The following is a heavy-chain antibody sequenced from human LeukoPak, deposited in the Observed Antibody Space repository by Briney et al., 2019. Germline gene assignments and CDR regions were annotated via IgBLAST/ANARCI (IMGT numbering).Heavy chain of an antibody. CDR3: ARDLNYDSAY. CDR2: ISGSTGSR. D-gene: IGHD3-22*01. V-gene: IGHV3-23*01. CDR1: GFTFSSYA. Sequence: PGGSLRLSCAASGFTFSSYAMSWVRQAQGRGLEWVSSISGSTGSRYSADSVKGRFTISRDNSKNTVYLQMNSLRAEDTAVYYCARDLNYDSAYWGQGTLVTVSS. J-gene: IGHJ4*02.